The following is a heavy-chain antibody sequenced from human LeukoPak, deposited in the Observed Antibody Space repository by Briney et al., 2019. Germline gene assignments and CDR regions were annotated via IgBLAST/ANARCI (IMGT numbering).Heavy chain of an antibody. CDR2: IWSDGSNE. CDR1: GFTFSSHG. V-gene: IGHV3-33*01. J-gene: IGHJ6*04. D-gene: IGHD3-10*01. Sequence: SGGSLRLSCPTSGFTFSSHGMHWVRQAPGKGLEWVAVIWSDGSNEYYADPVKGRFTISRDNSKDTLYLEMTSLWAEDTAVYYCARDSRSDDTGGLDVWGKGTTVTVSS. CDR3: ARDSRSDDTGGLDV.